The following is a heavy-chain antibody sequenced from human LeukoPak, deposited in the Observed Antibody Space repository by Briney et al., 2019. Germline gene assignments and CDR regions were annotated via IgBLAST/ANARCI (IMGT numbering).Heavy chain of an antibody. D-gene: IGHD6-19*01. CDR3: AKGKQWLIPNWFDP. Sequence: GGSLRLSCAASGFTFSSYSMNWVRQAPGKGLEWVSSISSSSSYIYYADSVKGRFTISRDNAKNSLYLQMNSLRADDTAVYYCAKGKQWLIPNWFDPWGQGTLVTVSS. V-gene: IGHV3-21*04. CDR2: ISSSSSYI. J-gene: IGHJ5*02. CDR1: GFTFSSYS.